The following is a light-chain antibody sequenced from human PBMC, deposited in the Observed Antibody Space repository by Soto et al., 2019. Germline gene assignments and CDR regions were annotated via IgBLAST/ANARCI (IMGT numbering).Light chain of an antibody. J-gene: IGLJ2*01. CDR3: ASWDDTLHGPL. CDR1: TSNFGTKS. CDR2: NSD. Sequence: QSALTQPPSASGTPGQRVTISCSGATSNFGTKSVNWYQHLPGAAPRLLIYNSDQRPSGVPDRFSGSKSGTSASLAISGLQSADEGDYFCASWDDTLHGPLFGGGTKLTVL. V-gene: IGLV1-44*01.